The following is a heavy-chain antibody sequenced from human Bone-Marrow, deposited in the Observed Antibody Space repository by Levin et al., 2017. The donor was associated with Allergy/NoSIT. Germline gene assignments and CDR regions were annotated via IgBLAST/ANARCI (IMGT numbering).Heavy chain of an antibody. J-gene: IGHJ4*02. D-gene: IGHD4-17*01. CDR2: IYYSGST. CDR3: ARDGHYGDYFDY. V-gene: IGHV4-31*03. CDR1: GGSISSGGYY. Sequence: LRLSCTVSGGSISSGGYYWSWIRQHPGKGLEWIGYIYYSGSTYYNPSLKSRVTISVDTSKNQFSLKLSSVTAADTAVYYCARDGHYGDYFDYWGQGTLVTVSS.